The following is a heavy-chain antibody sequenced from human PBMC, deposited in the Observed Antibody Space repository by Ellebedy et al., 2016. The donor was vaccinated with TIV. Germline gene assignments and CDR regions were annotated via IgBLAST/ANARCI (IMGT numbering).Heavy chain of an antibody. V-gene: IGHV1-46*04. CDR3: ARKEPYGSGTKDYGMDV. CDR2: IHPSGGST. J-gene: IGHJ6*02. Sequence: AASVKVSCKASGYTFTSYYMHWVRQAPGQGLEWMGIIHPSGGSTSYAQKLQGRVTMPRDTSTSTVYMELSSLRSEDTAVYYCARKEPYGSGTKDYGMDVWGQGTTVTVSS. CDR1: GYTFTSYY. D-gene: IGHD3-10*01.